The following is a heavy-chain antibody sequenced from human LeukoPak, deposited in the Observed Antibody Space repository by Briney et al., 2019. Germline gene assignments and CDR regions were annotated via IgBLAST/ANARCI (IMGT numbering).Heavy chain of an antibody. D-gene: IGHD3-22*01. CDR3: ARADSSGYYLVGGFDI. CDR1: GFTFSTYN. CDR2: ISTSSSYI. Sequence: KPGGSLRLSCAASGFTFSTYNMNWVRQAPGKGLEWVSSISTSSSYIYYADSVKGRFTISRDNAKNSLFLQMDSLRADDTAVYYCARADSSGYYLVGGFDIWGQGTIVTVSS. J-gene: IGHJ3*02. V-gene: IGHV3-21*01.